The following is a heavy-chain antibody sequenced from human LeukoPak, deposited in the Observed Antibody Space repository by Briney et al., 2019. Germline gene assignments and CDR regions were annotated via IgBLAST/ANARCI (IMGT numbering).Heavy chain of an antibody. J-gene: IGHJ6*02. CDR1: GGSISSYY. CDR2: IYYSGST. CDR3: ARYNWNDRYYYYGMDV. D-gene: IGHD1-1*01. Sequence: SETLSLTCTVSGGSISSYYWSWIRQPPGKGLEWIGYIYYSGSTNHNPSLKSRVTISVDTSKNQFSLKLSSVTAADTAVYYCARYNWNDRYYYYGMDVWGQGTTVTVSS. V-gene: IGHV4-59*12.